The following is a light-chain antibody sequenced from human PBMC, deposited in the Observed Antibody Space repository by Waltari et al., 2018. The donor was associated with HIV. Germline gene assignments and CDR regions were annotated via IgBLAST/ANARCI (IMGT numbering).Light chain of an antibody. CDR3: QQRYT. V-gene: IGKV1-5*03. CDR2: KAS. CDR1: QSISSW. Sequence: DIQMTQSPSTLSASVGDRVTITCRDSQSISSWLAWYQQKPGKAPKLLIYKASSLESGVPSRFSGSGSGTEFTLTISSLQPDDFATYYCQQRYTFGQGTKLEIK. J-gene: IGKJ2*01.